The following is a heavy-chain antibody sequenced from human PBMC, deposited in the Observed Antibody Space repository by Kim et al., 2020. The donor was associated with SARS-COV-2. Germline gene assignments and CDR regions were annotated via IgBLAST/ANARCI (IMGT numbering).Heavy chain of an antibody. V-gene: IGHV3-48*03. CDR2: ISSSGSTI. Sequence: GGSLRLSCAASGFTFSSYEMNWVRQAPGKGLEWVSYISSSGSTIYYADSVKGRFTISRDNAKNSLYLQMNSLRAEDTAVYYCARVLRGYCSGGSCYSDPTVDYWGQGTLVTVSS. CDR1: GFTFSSYE. J-gene: IGHJ4*02. D-gene: IGHD2-15*01. CDR3: ARVLRGYCSGGSCYSDPTVDY.